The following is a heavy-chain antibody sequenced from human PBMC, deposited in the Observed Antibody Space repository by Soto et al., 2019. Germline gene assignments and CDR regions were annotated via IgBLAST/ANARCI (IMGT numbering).Heavy chain of an antibody. V-gene: IGHV3-33*01. J-gene: IGHJ4*02. D-gene: IGHD1-26*01. CDR2: IWFDGSNK. Sequence: QVQLVDSGGGVVQPGRSLRLSCAASGFIFSSYGMHWVRQAPGKGLEWVAGIWFDGSNKYYPDSVKGRFTISRDNSRNTLYLQMNGLRAEDTAVYYCARDAKSVETTGGFDYWGQGTLVTVSS. CDR1: GFIFSSYG. CDR3: ARDAKSVETTGGFDY.